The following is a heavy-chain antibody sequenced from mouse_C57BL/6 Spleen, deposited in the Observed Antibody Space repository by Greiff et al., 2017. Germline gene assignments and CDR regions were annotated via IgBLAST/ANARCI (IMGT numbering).Heavy chain of an antibody. CDR1: GYSITSGYY. CDR3: ARGDLLLGY. CDR2: ISYDGSN. V-gene: IGHV3-6*01. D-gene: IGHD1-1*01. J-gene: IGHJ2*01. Sequence: VQLKQSGPGLVKPSQSLSLTCSVTGYSITSGYYWNWIRQFPGNKLEWMGYISYDGSNNYNPSLKNRISITRDTSKNQFFLKLNSVTTEDTATYYCARGDLLLGYWGQGTTLTVSS.